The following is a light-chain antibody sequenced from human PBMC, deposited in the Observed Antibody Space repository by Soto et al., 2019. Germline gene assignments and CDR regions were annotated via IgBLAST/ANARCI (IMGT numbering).Light chain of an antibody. CDR3: QLRNNSSWT. CDR1: QSVGSF. J-gene: IGKJ1*01. Sequence: EIVLTQSPATLSLSPGERATLSCRASQSVGSFLAWYQQKPGQAPRLLIYDASNRATGILARFSGSGSGTDFTLTISSLEPEDFAVYYCQLRNNSSWTFGQGTKVEI. V-gene: IGKV3-11*01. CDR2: DAS.